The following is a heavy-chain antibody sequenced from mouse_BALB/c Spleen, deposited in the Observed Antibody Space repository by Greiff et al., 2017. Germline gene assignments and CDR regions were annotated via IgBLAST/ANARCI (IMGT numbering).Heavy chain of an antibody. Sequence: QVQLKESGAELMKPGASVKISCKATGYTFSSYWIEWVKQRPGHGLEWIGEILPGSGSTNYNEKFKGKATFTADTSSNTAYMQLSSLTSEDSAVYYCAGAISYGSRGGNWGQGTTLTVSS. CDR3: AGAISYGSRGGN. CDR1: GYTFSSYW. J-gene: IGHJ2*01. D-gene: IGHD1-1*01. V-gene: IGHV1-9*01. CDR2: ILPGSGST.